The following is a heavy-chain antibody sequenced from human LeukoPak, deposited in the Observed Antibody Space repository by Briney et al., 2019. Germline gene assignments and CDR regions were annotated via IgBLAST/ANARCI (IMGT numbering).Heavy chain of an antibody. CDR1: GFTFSSYA. V-gene: IGHV3-48*04. D-gene: IGHD5-18*01. CDR2: ISSNSRGI. J-gene: IGHJ4*02. CDR3: ARGGSDTAMAHDY. Sequence: QSGGSLRLSCAASGFTFSSYALSWVRQAPGKGLEWVSYISSNSRGIYYADSVKGRFTISRDNAKNSLYLQMNSLRAEDTAVYFCARGGSDTAMAHDYWGQGTLVTVSS.